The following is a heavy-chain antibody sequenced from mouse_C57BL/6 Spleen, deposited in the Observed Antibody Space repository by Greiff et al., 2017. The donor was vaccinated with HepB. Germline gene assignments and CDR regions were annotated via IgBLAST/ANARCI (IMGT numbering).Heavy chain of an antibody. J-gene: IGHJ1*03. CDR3: ARGATVVATDWYFDV. Sequence: EVHLVESGGDLVKPGGSLKLSCAASGFTFSSYGMSWVRQTPDKRLEWVATISSGGSYTYYPDSVKGRFTISRDNAKNTLYLQMSSLKSEDTAMYYCARGATVVATDWYFDVWGTGTTVTVSS. D-gene: IGHD1-1*01. CDR2: ISSGGSYT. V-gene: IGHV5-6*01. CDR1: GFTFSSYG.